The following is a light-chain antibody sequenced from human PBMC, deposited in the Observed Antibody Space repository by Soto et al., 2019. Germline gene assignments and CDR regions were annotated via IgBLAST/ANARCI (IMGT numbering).Light chain of an antibody. Sequence: DIPMTQSPSTLSGSVGDRVTITCRASQTISSWLAWYQQKPGKAPKLLIYKASTLKSGVPSRFSGSGSGTEFTLTISSRQPDDFATYYGQHYNSYSEAFGQGTKVELK. J-gene: IGKJ1*01. CDR1: QTISSW. CDR2: KAS. CDR3: QHYNSYSEA. V-gene: IGKV1-5*03.